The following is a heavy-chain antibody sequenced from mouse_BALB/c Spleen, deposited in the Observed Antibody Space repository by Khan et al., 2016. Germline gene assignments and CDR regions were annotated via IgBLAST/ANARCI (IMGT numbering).Heavy chain of an antibody. CDR2: INPGCGGT. J-gene: IGHJ3*01. D-gene: IGHD1-1*01. CDR3: ASRYDSSYVGFAY. Sequence: QVQLKESGTELVRPGSSVKVSCKASGYAFTNCLIEWVKQRPGQGLEWIGVINPGCGGTNYYERCKGKATLTADSSSSICYMQLSSLTSDDSAVYFCASRYDSSYVGFAYWGQGTLVTVSA. V-gene: IGHV1-54*01. CDR1: GYAFTNCL.